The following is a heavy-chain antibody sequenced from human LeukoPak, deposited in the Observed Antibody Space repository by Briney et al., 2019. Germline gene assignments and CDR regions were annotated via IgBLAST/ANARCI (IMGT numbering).Heavy chain of an antibody. D-gene: IGHD1-26*01. CDR1: GFTFSSYG. V-gene: IGHV3-30*18. J-gene: IGHJ4*02. CDR2: ISYDGSNK. CDR3: AKDLPEELPDY. Sequence: GGSLRLSCAASGFTFSSYGMHWVRQAPGKGLEWVAVISYDGSNKYYADSVKGRFTISRDNSKNTLYLQMNSLRAEDTAVYYCAKDLPEELPDYWGQGTLVTVSS.